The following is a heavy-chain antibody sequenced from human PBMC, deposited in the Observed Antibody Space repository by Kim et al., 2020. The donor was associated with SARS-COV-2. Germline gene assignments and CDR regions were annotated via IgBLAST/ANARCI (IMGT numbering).Heavy chain of an antibody. J-gene: IGHJ4*01. CDR1: GYNFTGYY. Sequence: ASVKVSCKASGYNFTGYYMHWVRQAPGQGLEWMGRINPNSGGTNYAQKFQGRVTMTRDTSISTAYMELCRLRYDDTAVYYCARVAAAGRSYFDYWGHGTLVTVYS. CDR2: INPNSGGT. D-gene: IGHD6-13*01. CDR3: ARVAAAGRSYFDY. V-gene: IGHV1-2*06.